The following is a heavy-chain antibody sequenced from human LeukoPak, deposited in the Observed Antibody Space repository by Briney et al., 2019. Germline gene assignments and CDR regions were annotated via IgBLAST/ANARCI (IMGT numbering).Heavy chain of an antibody. J-gene: IGHJ4*02. D-gene: IGHD7-27*01. Sequence: PSETLSLTCTVSGGSINNYYWSWIRQPARKGLEWIGRIYTRGSTNYNPSLKSRVTMSVDTSKNQFSLQLNSVTPEDTAVYYCARDRLGMGYWGQGTPVTVSS. CDR1: GGSINNYY. CDR2: IYTRGST. V-gene: IGHV4-4*07. CDR3: ARDRLGMGY.